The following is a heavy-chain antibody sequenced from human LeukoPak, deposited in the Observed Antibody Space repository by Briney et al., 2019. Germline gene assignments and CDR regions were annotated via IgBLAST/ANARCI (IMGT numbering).Heavy chain of an antibody. Sequence: SETLSLTCTASGGSLSSYFWSWIRQPAGQGLEWIGRVYPSRGTDYNPSLKSRVTMSVDTSSNHFFLMLSSVTAADTAIYYCARDERWSSYSCAMDVWGQGTTVTVSS. CDR1: GGSLSSYF. V-gene: IGHV4-4*07. D-gene: IGHD2-15*01. J-gene: IGHJ6*02. CDR2: VYPSRGT. CDR3: ARDERWSSYSCAMDV.